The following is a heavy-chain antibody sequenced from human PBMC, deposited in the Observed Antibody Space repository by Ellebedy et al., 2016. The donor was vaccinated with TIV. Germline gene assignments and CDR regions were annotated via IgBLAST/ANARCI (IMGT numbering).Heavy chain of an antibody. CDR1: GFTLSNYW. CDR2: IKEGGTKR. D-gene: IGHD6-19*01. CDR3: VTQRGLD. Sequence: GGSLRLSXAVSGFTLSNYWMNWVRQAPGKGLEWVANIKEGGTKRYYVDSVKGRFSISRDDAKNPIYLQMNSLRVEDTAIYYCVTQRGLDWGQGTLVTVSS. J-gene: IGHJ4*02. V-gene: IGHV3-7*01.